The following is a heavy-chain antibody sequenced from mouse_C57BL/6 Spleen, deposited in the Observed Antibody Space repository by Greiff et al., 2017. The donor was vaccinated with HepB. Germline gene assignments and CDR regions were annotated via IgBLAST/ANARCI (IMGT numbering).Heavy chain of an antibody. CDR2: ISSGGSYT. J-gene: IGHJ3*01. V-gene: IGHV5-6*01. D-gene: IGHD2-5*01. Sequence: EVQGVESGGDLVKPGGSLKLSCAASGFTFSSYGMSWVRQTPDKRLEWVATISSGGSYTYYPDSVKGRFTISRDNAKNTLYLQMSSLKSEDTAMYYCARRGSNLAWCAYWGQGTLVTVSA. CDR3: ARRGSNLAWCAY. CDR1: GFTFSSYG.